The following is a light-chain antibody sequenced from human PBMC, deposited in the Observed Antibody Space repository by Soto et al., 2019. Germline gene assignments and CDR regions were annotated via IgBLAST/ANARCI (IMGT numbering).Light chain of an antibody. J-gene: IGKJ1*01. Sequence: EIVMTQSPATLSVSPWERATLSCRASQSVSSNLVWYQQKPGQAPRLLIYGASTRATGIPARFSGSGSGTEFTLTISSLQSEDFAVYYCQQYNNWPPTFGQGTKVDIK. CDR2: GAS. CDR3: QQYNNWPPT. V-gene: IGKV3-15*01. CDR1: QSVSSN.